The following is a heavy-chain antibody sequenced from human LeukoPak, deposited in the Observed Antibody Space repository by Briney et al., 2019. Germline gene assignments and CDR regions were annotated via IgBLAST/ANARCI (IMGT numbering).Heavy chain of an antibody. D-gene: IGHD6-6*01. CDR1: GFTFSSYS. CDR3: AKASSTIASRGTYYYYYYMDV. J-gene: IGHJ6*03. V-gene: IGHV3-21*01. Sequence: GGSLRLSCAASGFTFSSYSMNWVRQAPGKGLEWVSSISSSSSYIYYADSVKGRFTISRDNAKNSLYLQMNSLRAEDTAVYYCAKASSTIASRGTYYYYYYMDVWGKGTTVTVS. CDR2: ISSSSSYI.